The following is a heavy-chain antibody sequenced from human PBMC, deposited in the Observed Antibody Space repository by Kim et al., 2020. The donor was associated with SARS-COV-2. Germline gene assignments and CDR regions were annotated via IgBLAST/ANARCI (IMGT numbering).Heavy chain of an antibody. CDR1: GGSISSGGYY. CDR2: IYYSGST. D-gene: IGHD1-26*01. Sequence: SETLSLTCTVSGGSISSGGYYWSWIRQHPGKGLEWIGYIYYSGSTYYNTSLKSRVTISVDTSKNQFSLKLSSVTAADTAVYYCARAETSGSYLFDYWGQGTLVTVSS. J-gene: IGHJ4*02. V-gene: IGHV4-31*03. CDR3: ARAETSGSYLFDY.